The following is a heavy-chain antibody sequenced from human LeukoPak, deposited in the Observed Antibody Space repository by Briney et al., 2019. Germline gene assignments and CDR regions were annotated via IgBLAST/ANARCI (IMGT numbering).Heavy chain of an antibody. CDR1: GGSISNYY. D-gene: IGHD6-13*01. CDR2: IYYSGTT. J-gene: IGHJ4*02. CDR3: ARGVYIAAAQYGY. Sequence: PSETLSLTCTVSGGSISNYYWSWIRQPPGKGLEWIGYIYYSGTTNYNPSLKSRVTISVDTSKNQFSLKLNSVTAADTAVYYCARGVYIAAAQYGYWGQGTLVTISS. V-gene: IGHV4-59*01.